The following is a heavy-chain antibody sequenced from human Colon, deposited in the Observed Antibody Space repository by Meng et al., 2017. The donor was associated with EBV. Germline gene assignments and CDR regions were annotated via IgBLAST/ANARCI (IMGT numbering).Heavy chain of an antibody. V-gene: IGHV3-30-3*01. D-gene: IGHD3-16*01. CDR3: ARERDITFWYFDY. CDR2: ISSDGNTK. Sequence: VDLGGAGGGVVQPGRSLRLSCAASGFTFSSYSMHWVRQAPGKGLEWVAVISSDGNTKYYADSVKGRFTISRDNSKSTVFLQANSLRPEDTAIYYCARERDITFWYFDYWVQGALVTVSS. J-gene: IGHJ4*02. CDR1: GFTFSSYS.